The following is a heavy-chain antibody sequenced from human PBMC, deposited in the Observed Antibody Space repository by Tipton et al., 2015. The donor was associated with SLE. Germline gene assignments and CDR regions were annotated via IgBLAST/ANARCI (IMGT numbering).Heavy chain of an antibody. J-gene: IGHJ5*02. CDR3: ARGPIYGA. D-gene: IGHD4-17*01. CDR1: GGSISSGSYY. Sequence: TLSLTCTVSGGSISSGSYYWSWIRQPPGKGLEWIGEINHSGSTNYNPSLKSRVTISVDTSKNQFSLKLSSVTAADTAVYYCARGPIYGACGQGTLVTVSS. V-gene: IGHV4-39*07. CDR2: INHSGST.